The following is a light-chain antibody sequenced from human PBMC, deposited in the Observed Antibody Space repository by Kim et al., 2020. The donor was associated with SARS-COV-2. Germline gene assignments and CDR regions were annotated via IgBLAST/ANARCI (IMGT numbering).Light chain of an antibody. CDR2: AAS. Sequence: DIQMTQSPISLSASVGDRATLTCRTSQSISSYLNWYQQKPGIDTKFLIYAASNLQSGVPSRFSGSGSGTDFTLTITSLQPEDFATYYCQQSHSTPRTFGQGTKVDIK. J-gene: IGKJ1*01. V-gene: IGKV1-39*01. CDR3: QQSHSTPRT. CDR1: QSISSY.